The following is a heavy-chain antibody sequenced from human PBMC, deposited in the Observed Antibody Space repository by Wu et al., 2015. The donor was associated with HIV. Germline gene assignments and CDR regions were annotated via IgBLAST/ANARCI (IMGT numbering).Heavy chain of an antibody. V-gene: IGHV1-2*02. D-gene: IGHD3-9*01. CDR2: INPNSGGT. J-gene: IGHJ6*02. CDR1: GYTFTDYY. Sequence: QVQLVQSGAEVKKPGASVKVSCKASGYTFTDYYMHWVRQAPGQGPEWMGWINPNSGGTNYAQKFQGRVTMTRDTSISTAYMELSRLRSDDTAVYYCAAYYDILTGYYGRLGFYYNMDVWGQGTTVTVSS. CDR3: AAYYDILTGYYGRLGFYYNMDV.